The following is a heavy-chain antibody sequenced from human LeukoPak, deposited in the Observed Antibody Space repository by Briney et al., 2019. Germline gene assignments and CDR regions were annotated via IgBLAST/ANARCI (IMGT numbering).Heavy chain of an antibody. J-gene: IGHJ4*02. CDR2: ISGSGGST. CDR3: AKDVVVVVAATFDY. Sequence: GGSLRLSCAASGFTFSSYAMSWVRQAPGKGLEWVSAISGSGGSTYYADSVKGRFTISRDNSKNTLYLQMNNLRAEDTAVYYCAKDVVVVVAATFDYWGQGTLVTVSS. CDR1: GFTFSSYA. V-gene: IGHV3-23*01. D-gene: IGHD2-15*01.